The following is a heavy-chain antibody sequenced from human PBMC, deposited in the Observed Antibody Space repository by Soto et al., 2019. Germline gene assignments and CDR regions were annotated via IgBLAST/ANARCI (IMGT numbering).Heavy chain of an antibody. CDR2: IKQEGSEK. CDR3: ARELATLGGLPDY. D-gene: IGHD3-16*01. Sequence: GGPLRLSCAASGCTVSSHCMSCVRQAPRKGLEWVANIKQEGSEKYYGDSVKGRFTIPRDNAKTSLYLQMTSLRAEDTAVYYCARELATLGGLPDYWGQGPLVTVSS. V-gene: IGHV3-7*01. CDR1: GCTVSSHC. J-gene: IGHJ4*02.